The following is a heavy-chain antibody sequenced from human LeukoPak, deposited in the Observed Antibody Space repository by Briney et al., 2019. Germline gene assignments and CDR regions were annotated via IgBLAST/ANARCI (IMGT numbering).Heavy chain of an antibody. CDR2: IYYSGST. V-gene: IGHV4-31*03. D-gene: IGHD3-22*01. CDR3: ARGEDSSGYL. CDR1: GGSISSCGYY. J-gene: IGHJ4*02. Sequence: SSQTLSLTCTVSGGSISSCGYYWSWIRQHPGKGLEWIGYIYYSGSTYYNPSLKSRVTISVDTSKNQFSLKLSSVTAADTAVYYCARGEDSSGYLWGQGTLVTVSS.